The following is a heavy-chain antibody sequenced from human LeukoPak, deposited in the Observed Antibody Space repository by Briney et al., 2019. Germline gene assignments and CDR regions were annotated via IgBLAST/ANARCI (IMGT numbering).Heavy chain of an antibody. D-gene: IGHD6-19*01. CDR3: ARGDSSGWFPNWFDP. J-gene: IGHJ5*02. CDR1: GGPFSGYY. CDR2: INHSGST. V-gene: IGHV4-34*01. Sequence: PSETLSLTCAVYGGPFSGYYWSWIRQPPGKGLEWIGEINHSGSTNYNPSLKSRVTISVETPKNQLSLKLSSVTAADTAVYYCARGDSSGWFPNWFDPWGQGTLVTVSS.